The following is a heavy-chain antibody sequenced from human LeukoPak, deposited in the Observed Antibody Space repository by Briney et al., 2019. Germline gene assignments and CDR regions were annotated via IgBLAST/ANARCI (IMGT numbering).Heavy chain of an antibody. J-gene: IGHJ4*02. CDR1: GGSISSGGYY. CDR3: ARGEYCSSTSCYGDY. D-gene: IGHD2-2*01. CDR2: IYYSGST. V-gene: IGHV4-31*03. Sequence: SETLSLTCTVSGGSISSGGYYCSWIRQHPGKGLEWIGYIYYSGSTYYNPSLKSRVTISVDTSKNQFSLKLRSGTAADTAVYYCARGEYCSSTSCYGDYWGQGTLVTVSS.